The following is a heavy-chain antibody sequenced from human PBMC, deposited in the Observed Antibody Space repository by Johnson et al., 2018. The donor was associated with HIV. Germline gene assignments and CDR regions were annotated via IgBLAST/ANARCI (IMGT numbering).Heavy chain of an antibody. J-gene: IGHJ3*02. CDR3: ASGDELGDDAFDI. V-gene: IGHV3-30*03. CDR2: ISYDGSNK. CDR1: GFTFSSYA. D-gene: IGHD7-27*01. Sequence: QVQLVESGGGVVQPGRSLRLSCAASGFTFSSYAMHWVRQAPGKGLEWVGVISYDGSNKYYADSVKGRFTISRDNSKNTMSLQMNSLRAEDTALYYCASGDELGDDAFDIWGQGTMVTVSS.